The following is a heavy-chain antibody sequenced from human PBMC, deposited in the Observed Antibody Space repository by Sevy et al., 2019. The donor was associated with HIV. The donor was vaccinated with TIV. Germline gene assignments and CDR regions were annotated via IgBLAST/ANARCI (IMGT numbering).Heavy chain of an antibody. Sequence: GGSLRLSCAVSGFAVSDNCMSWVRQSPGKGLEWVSVIFSGGRTSYADSVKGRFTVSRDGSKNTLYLQMDNLRAEDTATYYCAKDVVGGYYDSSGYSDHWGQGTLVTVSS. CDR2: IFSGGRT. V-gene: IGHV3-53*01. D-gene: IGHD3-22*01. CDR3: AKDVVGGYYDSSGYSDH. J-gene: IGHJ4*02. CDR1: GFAVSDNC.